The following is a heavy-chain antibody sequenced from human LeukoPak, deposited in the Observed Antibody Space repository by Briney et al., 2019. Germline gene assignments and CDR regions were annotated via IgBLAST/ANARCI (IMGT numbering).Heavy chain of an antibody. CDR2: ISGYNGNT. D-gene: IGHD4-17*01. CDR3: ARDWWYGDYSIGNN. J-gene: IGHJ4*02. CDR1: GYTFTTYG. Sequence: ASVKVSCKAFGYTFTTYGISWVRQAPEQGLEWMGWISGYNGNTKFAQNFQGRVTVSIDTSTTTAYMELTSLRSDDTAVYYCARDWWYGDYSIGNNWGQGTLVTLSS. V-gene: IGHV1-18*01.